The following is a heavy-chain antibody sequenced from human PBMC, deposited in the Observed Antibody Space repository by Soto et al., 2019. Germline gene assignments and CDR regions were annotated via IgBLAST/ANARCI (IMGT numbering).Heavy chain of an antibody. CDR3: ARSNNYDFWSGYYPGWFDP. J-gene: IGHJ5*02. V-gene: IGHV3-7*01. D-gene: IGHD3-3*01. CDR1: GFTFSSYW. Sequence: ESGGGLVQPGGSLRLSCAASGFTFSSYWMSWVRQAPGKGLEWVANIKQDGSEKYYVDSVKGRFTISRDNAKNSLYLQMNSLRAEDTAVYYCARSNNYDFWSGYYPGWFDPWGQGTLVTVSS. CDR2: IKQDGSEK.